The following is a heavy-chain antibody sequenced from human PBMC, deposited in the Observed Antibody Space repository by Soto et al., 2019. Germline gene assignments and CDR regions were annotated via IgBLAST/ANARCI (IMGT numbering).Heavy chain of an antibody. CDR3: AGIGEDVYYGMDV. V-gene: IGHV4-4*07. J-gene: IGHJ6*02. Sequence: QVQLQESGPGLVKPSETLSLTCSVSGGSMRSYYWNWLRQPAGKGLEWIGRIYSRGDTNYNPSVKSQVTMSVDTSKNEFSLRLNSVTAADTAVYYCAGIGEDVYYGMDVWGQGTTVTVSS. CDR2: IYSRGDT. CDR1: GGSMRSYY. D-gene: IGHD2-21*01.